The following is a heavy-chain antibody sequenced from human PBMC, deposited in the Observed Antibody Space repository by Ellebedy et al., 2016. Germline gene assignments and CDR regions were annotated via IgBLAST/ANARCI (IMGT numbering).Heavy chain of an antibody. D-gene: IGHD1-26*01. Sequence: GESLKISCAASGFSFGGHVMQWVRQAPAKGLEWVAGISSDGHITYDTDSLKGRFIISRDNSKNTLYLQMNSLRPEDTAMYYCAREGVGASPDHWGQGTLVTVSS. CDR1: GFSFGGHV. CDR2: ISSDGHIT. J-gene: IGHJ4*02. V-gene: IGHV3-30*04. CDR3: AREGVGASPDH.